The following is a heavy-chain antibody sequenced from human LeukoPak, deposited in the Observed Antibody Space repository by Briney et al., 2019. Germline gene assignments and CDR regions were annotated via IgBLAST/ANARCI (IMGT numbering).Heavy chain of an antibody. D-gene: IGHD2-15*01. Sequence: GGSLRLSCAASGFTFSSYAMSWVRQAPGKGLEWVSAISGSGGSTYYADSVKGRFTISRDNSKNTLYLQMNSLRAEDTAVYYCARCCGGSCYYYFDYWGQGTLVTVSS. CDR3: ARCCGGSCYYYFDY. CDR1: GFTFSSYA. J-gene: IGHJ4*02. V-gene: IGHV3-23*01. CDR2: ISGSGGST.